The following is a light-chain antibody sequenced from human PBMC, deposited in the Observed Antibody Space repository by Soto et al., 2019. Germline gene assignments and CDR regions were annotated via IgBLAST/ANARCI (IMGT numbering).Light chain of an antibody. V-gene: IGKV3-11*01. CDR2: GAS. J-gene: IGKJ5*01. CDR3: KQHFNGPIT. CDR1: QSISSF. Sequence: EIVLTQSPATLSLSPGERATLSCRASQSISSFLAWYQQKPGQAPRLLIYGASNRATGIQARFSGSGSGTDFTLTIRSLEPEDFAVYYCKQHFNGPITFGQGTRVDI.